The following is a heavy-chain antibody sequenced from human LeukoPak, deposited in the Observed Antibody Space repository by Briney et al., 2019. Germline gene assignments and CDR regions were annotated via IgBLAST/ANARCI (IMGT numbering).Heavy chain of an antibody. J-gene: IGHJ5*02. D-gene: IGHD1-26*01. V-gene: IGHV4-39*01. CDR1: GGSISSSGYY. Sequence: SETLSLTCTVSGGSISSSGYYWGWIRQPPGKGLKWIASIYYSGSTYYNPSLKSRVTISVDTSKNQLSLRLSSLTAADTAVYYCARHEYSGSYYGLSWFDPWGQGTLVTVSS. CDR3: ARHEYSGSYYGLSWFDP. CDR2: IYYSGST.